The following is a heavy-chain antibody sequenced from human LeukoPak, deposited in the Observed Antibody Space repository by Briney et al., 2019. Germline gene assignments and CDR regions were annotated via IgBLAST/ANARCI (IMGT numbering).Heavy chain of an antibody. CDR2: TYYRFKWYN. J-gene: IGHJ3*02. Sequence: SQTLSLNCAISGDSVSSNSAAWNWIRQSPSRGLEWLGRTYYRFKWYNDYALSVKSRITINPDTSKNQFSLQLNSVTPEDTAVYYCARFYYDTSGHGAFDIWGQGTMVTVSS. CDR3: ARFYYDTSGHGAFDI. CDR1: GDSVSSNSAA. D-gene: IGHD3-22*01. V-gene: IGHV6-1*01.